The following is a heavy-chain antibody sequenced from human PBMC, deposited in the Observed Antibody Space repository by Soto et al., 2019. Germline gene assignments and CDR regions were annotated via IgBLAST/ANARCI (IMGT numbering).Heavy chain of an antibody. D-gene: IGHD6-13*01. CDR1: GGTFSSYA. J-gene: IGHJ4*02. CDR2: IIPIFGTA. Sequence: QVQLVQSGAEVKKPGSSVKVSCKASGGTFSSYAISWVRQAPGQGLEWMGGIIPIFGTANYAQKFQGRVTITADESTSTAYMELSSLRSEDTAVYYCARAPAAARSSIWYQYTDKYYYFDYWGQGTLVTVSS. V-gene: IGHV1-69*01. CDR3: ARAPAAARSSIWYQYTDKYYYFDY.